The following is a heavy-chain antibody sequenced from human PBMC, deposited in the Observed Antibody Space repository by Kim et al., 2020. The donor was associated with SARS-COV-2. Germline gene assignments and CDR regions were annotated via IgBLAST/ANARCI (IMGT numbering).Heavy chain of an antibody. D-gene: IGHD5-12*01. J-gene: IGHJ5*02. CDR2: IYYSGST. Sequence: SETLSLTCTVSGGSISSSSYYWGWIRQPPGKGLEWIGSIYYSGSTYYNPSLKSRVTISVDTSKNQFSLKLSSVTAADTAVYYCASSVATIRGGWFDPWGQGTLVTVSS. V-gene: IGHV4-39*01. CDR1: GGSISSSSYY. CDR3: ASSVATIRGGWFDP.